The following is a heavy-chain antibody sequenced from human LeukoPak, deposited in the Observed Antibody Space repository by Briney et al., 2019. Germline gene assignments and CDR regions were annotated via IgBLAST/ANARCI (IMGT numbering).Heavy chain of an antibody. V-gene: IGHV4-38-2*01. CDR1: GYSLGKNYY. Sequence: SETLSLTCAVSGYSLGKNYYWGWIRQPPGKGLEWIGRIYGTGSTSYNPSLMNRVTMSVDTFKNHFSLKLTSVTAAGTAVYYCARYDSRGSASTRFDYWGQGILVTISS. J-gene: IGHJ4*02. CDR2: IYGTGST. CDR3: ARYDSRGSASTRFDY. D-gene: IGHD3-16*01.